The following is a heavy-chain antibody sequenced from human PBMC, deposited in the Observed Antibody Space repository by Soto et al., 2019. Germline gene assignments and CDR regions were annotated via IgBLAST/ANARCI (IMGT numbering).Heavy chain of an antibody. CDR2: IYSGGST. J-gene: IGHJ4*02. CDR1: GFTFSSYW. D-gene: IGHD7-27*01. V-gene: IGHV3-53*01. Sequence: PGGSLRLSCAASGFTFSSYWMSWVRQAPGKGLEWVSVIYSGGSTYYADSVKGRFTISRDNSKNTLYLQMNSLRAEDTAVYYCARELGIHQTSYFDYWGQGTLVTVSS. CDR3: ARELGIHQTSYFDY.